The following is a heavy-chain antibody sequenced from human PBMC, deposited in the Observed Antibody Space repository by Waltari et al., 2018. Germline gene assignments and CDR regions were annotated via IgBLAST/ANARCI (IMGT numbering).Heavy chain of an antibody. D-gene: IGHD6-13*01. CDR3: ASGIAAEVYFDY. V-gene: IGHV4-59*11. J-gene: IGHJ4*02. CDR2: IYYSGST. Sequence: QVQLQESGPGLVKPSETLSLTCTVSGGSISSPYWSWIRQPPGKGLEWIGYIYYSGSTNYNPSLKSRVTISVDTSKNQFSLKLSSVTAADTAVYYCASGIAAEVYFDYWGQGTLVTVSS. CDR1: GGSISSPY.